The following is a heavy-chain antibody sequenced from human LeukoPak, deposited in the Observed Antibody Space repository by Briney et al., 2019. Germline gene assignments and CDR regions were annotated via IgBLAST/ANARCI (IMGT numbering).Heavy chain of an antibody. V-gene: IGHV3-53*01. CDR2: IYSGGST. J-gene: IGHJ6*02. CDR3: AKGAELYYYYGMDV. Sequence: GGSLRLSCAASAFTVSSNYMTWVRQAPGKGLECVSIIYSGGSTYYADSVKGRFTISRDNSKNTLYLQMNSLRAEDTAVYYCAKGAELYYYYGMDVWGQGTTVTVSS. D-gene: IGHD1-26*01. CDR1: AFTVSSNY.